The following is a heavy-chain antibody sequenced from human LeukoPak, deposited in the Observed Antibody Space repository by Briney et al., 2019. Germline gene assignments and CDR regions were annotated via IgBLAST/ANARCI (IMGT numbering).Heavy chain of an antibody. V-gene: IGHV1-8*01. CDR3: ARVWGGYDKFDY. CDR1: GFTFTSYD. Sequence: ASVKVSCKTSGFTFTSYDINWVRQAPGQGLEWMGWMNANSGDTGYAQKFQGGVTMTRDTSISTAYMALTNLTSEDTAVYYCARVWGGYDKFDYWGQGTRVTVSS. CDR2: MNANSGDT. D-gene: IGHD5-12*01. J-gene: IGHJ4*02.